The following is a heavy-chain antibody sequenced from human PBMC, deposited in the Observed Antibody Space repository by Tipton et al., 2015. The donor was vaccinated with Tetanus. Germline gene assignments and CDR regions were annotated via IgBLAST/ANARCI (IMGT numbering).Heavy chain of an antibody. J-gene: IGHJ6*02. CDR3: ARATMVRGVLYMDV. Sequence: TLSLTCTVSGGSVSSGSYYWSWIRQPPGKGLEWIGYIYYSGSTNYNPSLKSRVTISVDTSKNQFSLKLCSVTAADTAVYYCARATMVRGVLYMDVWGQGTTVTVSS. D-gene: IGHD3-10*01. V-gene: IGHV4-61*01. CDR1: GGSVSSGSYY. CDR2: IYYSGST.